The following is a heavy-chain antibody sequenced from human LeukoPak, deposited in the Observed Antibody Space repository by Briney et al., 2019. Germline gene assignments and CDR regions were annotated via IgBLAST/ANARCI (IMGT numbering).Heavy chain of an antibody. CDR2: IYYSGST. Sequence: SETLSLTCTVSGGSISSSSYYWGWIRQPPGKGLEWIGSIYYSGSTYYNPSLKSRVTISVDTSKNQFSLKLSSVTAADTAVYYCARGGVDIVATWLPRRYYYYGMDVWGQGTTVTVSS. D-gene: IGHD5-12*01. CDR3: ARGGVDIVATWLPRRYYYYGMDV. V-gene: IGHV4-39*07. J-gene: IGHJ6*02. CDR1: GGSISSSSYY.